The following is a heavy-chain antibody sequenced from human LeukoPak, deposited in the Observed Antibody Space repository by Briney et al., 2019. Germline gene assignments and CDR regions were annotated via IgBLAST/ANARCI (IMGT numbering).Heavy chain of an antibody. J-gene: IGHJ6*03. CDR3: ARGRQEISMILVVMTGVSYYLDV. Sequence: SETLSLTCAVYGGSFSGYYWTWIRQSPGKGLEWIGEINPSGSTYYNPPLKSRPTISRDTSKNQFSLRLSSVTAADTAVYYCARGRQEISMILVVMTGVSYYLDVWGKGTTVTVS. D-gene: IGHD3-22*01. CDR1: GGSFSGYY. V-gene: IGHV4-34*01. CDR2: INPSGST.